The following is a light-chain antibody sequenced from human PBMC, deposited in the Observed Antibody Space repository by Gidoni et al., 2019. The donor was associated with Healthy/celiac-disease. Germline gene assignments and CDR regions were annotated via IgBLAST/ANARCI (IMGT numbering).Light chain of an antibody. CDR1: QSISSY. CDR3: QQSYSTPYS. Sequence: DLQMTQFPSSLSASVGDRVTITCRASQSISSYLNWYQQKPGKAPKLLIYAASSLQSGVPSRFSDSGSGTDFTLTISSLQPEDFATYYCQQSYSTPYSFGQGTKLEIK. J-gene: IGKJ2*03. CDR2: AAS. V-gene: IGKV1-39*01.